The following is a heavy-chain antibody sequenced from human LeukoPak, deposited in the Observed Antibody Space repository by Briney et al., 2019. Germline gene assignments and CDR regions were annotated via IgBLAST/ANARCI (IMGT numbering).Heavy chain of an antibody. Sequence: GGSLRLSCAASGFNFSSYWMTWVRQAPGKGLEWVANIKPDGSEKYYVDSVKGRFTISRDNAMNSLYEQMNSLRADDTAVYYCGRGRGAYVAIDYWGQGTLVTVSS. V-gene: IGHV3-7*03. CDR1: GFNFSSYW. CDR3: GRGRGAYVAIDY. J-gene: IGHJ4*02. D-gene: IGHD1-26*01. CDR2: IKPDGSEK.